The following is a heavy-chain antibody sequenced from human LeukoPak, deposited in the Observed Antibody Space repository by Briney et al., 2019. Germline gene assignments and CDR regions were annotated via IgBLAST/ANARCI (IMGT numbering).Heavy chain of an antibody. CDR3: ARKGYCSSTSSPFDH. CDR1: GGSISSYY. CDR2: IYTSGST. D-gene: IGHD2-2*01. J-gene: IGHJ4*02. Sequence: SETLSLTCTVSGGSISSYYWSWIRQPAGKGLEWIGLIYTSGSTNYNPSLKSRVTMSVDTSKNQFSLKLSSVTAADTAVYYCARKGYCSSTSSPFDHWGQGTLVPVSS. V-gene: IGHV4-4*07.